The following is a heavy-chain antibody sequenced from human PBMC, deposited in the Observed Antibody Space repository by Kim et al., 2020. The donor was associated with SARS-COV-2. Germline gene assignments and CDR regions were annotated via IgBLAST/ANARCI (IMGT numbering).Heavy chain of an antibody. Sequence: SETLSLTCTVSGGSISSYYWSWIRQPPGKGLEWIGYIYYSGSTNYNPSLKSRVTISVDTSKNQFSLKLSSVTAADTAVYYCASTAAAAWDAFDIWGQGTMVTVSS. V-gene: IGHV4-59*13. D-gene: IGHD6-13*01. CDR2: IYYSGST. J-gene: IGHJ3*02. CDR3: ASTAAAAWDAFDI. CDR1: GGSISSYY.